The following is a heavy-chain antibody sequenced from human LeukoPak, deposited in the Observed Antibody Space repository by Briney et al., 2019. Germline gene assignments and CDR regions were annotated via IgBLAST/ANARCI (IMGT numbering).Heavy chain of an antibody. D-gene: IGHD6-19*01. V-gene: IGHV3-48*03. CDR3: ARVPTFVYSGGWYTSDY. CDR1: GFTFSSYE. J-gene: IGHJ4*02. CDR2: ISSSGSTI. Sequence: GGSLRLSCAASGFTFSSYEMNWVRQAPGKGLEWVSYISSSGSTIYYADSVKGRFTISRDNAKNSLYLQMNSLRAEGTAVYYCARVPTFVYSGGWYTSDYWGQGTLVTVSS.